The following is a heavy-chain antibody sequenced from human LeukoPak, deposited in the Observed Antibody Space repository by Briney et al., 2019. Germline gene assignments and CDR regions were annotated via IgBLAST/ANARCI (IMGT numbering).Heavy chain of an antibody. Sequence: SETLSLTCTVSGGSISSSSYYWGWIRQPPGKGLEWIGSIYYSGSTYYNPSLKSRVTISVDTSKNQFSLKLSSVTAADTAVYYCARDLGLGEDFCFDYWGQGTLVTVSS. D-gene: IGHD3-3*01. CDR3: ARDLGLGEDFCFDY. CDR1: GGSISSSSYY. J-gene: IGHJ4*02. CDR2: IYYSGST. V-gene: IGHV4-39*07.